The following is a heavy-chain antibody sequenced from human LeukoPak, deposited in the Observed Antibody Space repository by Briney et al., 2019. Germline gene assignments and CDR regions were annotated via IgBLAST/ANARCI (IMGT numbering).Heavy chain of an antibody. D-gene: IGHD5-12*01. J-gene: IGHJ4*02. V-gene: IGHV4-59*01. CDR3: VASYGGYVLDY. CDR1: GGSIGSYH. CDR2: VFNNGGT. Sequence: PSETLSLNCSVSGGSIGSYHWNWIRQPSGKGLEWIGIVFNNGGTKHNPSLKSRVAISVDTSKNQFALKLSSVTAADTAVYYRVASYGGYVLDYWGQGALVIVSS.